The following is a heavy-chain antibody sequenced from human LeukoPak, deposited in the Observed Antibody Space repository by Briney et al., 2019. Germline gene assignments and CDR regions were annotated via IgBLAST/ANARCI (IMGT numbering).Heavy chain of an antibody. CDR3: ARDGHRRYYYDSSGREDAFDI. CDR1: GYTFTSYY. Sequence: ASVKVSCKASGYTFTSYYMHWVRQAPGQGLEWMGIINPSSGSTNYAQKFQDRVTSSTDTPTSTAYMEMRSLRSDDTAVYYCARDGHRRYYYDSSGREDAFDIWGQGTMVTVSS. V-gene: IGHV1-46*01. D-gene: IGHD3-22*01. J-gene: IGHJ3*02. CDR2: INPSSGST.